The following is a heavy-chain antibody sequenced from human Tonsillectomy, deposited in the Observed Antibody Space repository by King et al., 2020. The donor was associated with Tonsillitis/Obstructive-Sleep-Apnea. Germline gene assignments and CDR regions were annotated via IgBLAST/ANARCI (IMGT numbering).Heavy chain of an antibody. Sequence: VQLVESGGGLVQPGGSLRLSCAASGFTFSSYAMTWVRQAPGKGLEWVSVISGSGGITYYADSVKGRFTISRDDSKNTLYLQMNSLRAEDTAVYYCAKDLEYSSSPRGGWDVWGQGTTVTVSS. CDR2: ISGSGGIT. D-gene: IGHD6-13*01. CDR3: AKDLEYSSSPRGGWDV. J-gene: IGHJ6*02. V-gene: IGHV3-23*04. CDR1: GFTFSSYA.